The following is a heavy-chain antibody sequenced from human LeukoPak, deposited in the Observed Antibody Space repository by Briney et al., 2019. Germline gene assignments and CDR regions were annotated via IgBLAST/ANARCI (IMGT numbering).Heavy chain of an antibody. CDR1: GYTFTSYG. CDR3: ARADRIAARPGFVY. CDR2: ISAYNGNT. J-gene: IGHJ4*02. V-gene: IGHV1-18*01. D-gene: IGHD6-6*01. Sequence: ASVKVSCTASGYTFTSYGISWVRQAPGQGLEWMGWISAYNGNTNYAQKLQGRVTMTTDTSTSTAYMELRSLRSDDTAVYYCARADRIAARPGFVYWGQGTLVTVSS.